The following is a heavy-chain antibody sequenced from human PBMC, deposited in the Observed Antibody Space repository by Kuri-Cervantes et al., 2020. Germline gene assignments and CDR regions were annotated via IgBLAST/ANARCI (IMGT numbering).Heavy chain of an antibody. CDR2: ISSSSSYI. CDR3: ARDPEVYYLDV. V-gene: IGHV3-21*01. J-gene: IGHJ6*03. Sequence: GGSLRLSCAASGFTFSSYSMNWVRQAPGKGLEWVSSISSSSSYIYYADSVKGRFTISRDNAKNSLYLQMNGLRAEDTAVYYCARDPEVYYLDVWGKGTTVTVSS. D-gene: IGHD1-14*01. CDR1: GFTFSSYS.